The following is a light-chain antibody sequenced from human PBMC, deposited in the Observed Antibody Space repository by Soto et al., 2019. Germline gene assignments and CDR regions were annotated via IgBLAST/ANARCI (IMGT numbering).Light chain of an antibody. J-gene: IGLJ1*01. CDR1: SSDVGGYNY. CDR2: EVS. Sequence: QSVLTQPASVSGSPGQSITISCTGTSSDVGGYNYVSWYQQHPGKAPKLMIYEVSNRPSGVSNRFSGSKSGNTASLTISGLQAEDEADYYRSSYKSSSTLAVFGTGTKVTVL. CDR3: SSYKSSSTLAV. V-gene: IGLV2-14*01.